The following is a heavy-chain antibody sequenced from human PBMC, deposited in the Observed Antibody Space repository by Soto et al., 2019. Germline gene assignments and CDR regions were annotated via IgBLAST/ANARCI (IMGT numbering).Heavy chain of an antibody. CDR2: IWYDESNK. D-gene: IGHD6-19*01. V-gene: IGHV3-33*01. Sequence: QVQLVESGGGVVQPGRSLRLSCAASGFTFSTYGMHWVRQAPGKGLEWVALIWYDESNKYYADSVKGRFTISRDNSKNTLYLQMNSLRAEDTAVYYCARDGLGRGWYPLPYYYYGMDVWGQGTTVTVSS. CDR3: ARDGLGRGWYPLPYYYYGMDV. CDR1: GFTFSTYG. J-gene: IGHJ6*02.